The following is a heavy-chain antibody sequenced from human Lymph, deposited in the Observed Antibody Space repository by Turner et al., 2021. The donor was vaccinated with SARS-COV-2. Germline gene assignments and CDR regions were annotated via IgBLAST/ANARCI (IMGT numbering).Heavy chain of an antibody. CDR1: GFTFSTYS. V-gene: IGHV3-21*01. D-gene: IGHD4-17*01. CDR3: ARDIPTTADYFDY. Sequence: EVQLVESGGGLVKPGGSLGLSCAASGFTFSTYSMNWVRQAQGKGLEWSSSISSSSSYIYYADSVKGRFTISRDDAKNSLYLQMNSLRAEDTAVYYCARDIPTTADYFDYWGQGTLVTVSS. CDR2: ISSSSSYI. J-gene: IGHJ4*02.